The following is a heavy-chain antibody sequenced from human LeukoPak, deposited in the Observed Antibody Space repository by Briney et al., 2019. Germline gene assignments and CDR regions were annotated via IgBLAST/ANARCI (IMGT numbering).Heavy chain of an antibody. CDR3: AKGISGAVVTPGPFDY. CDR2: ISCSGGST. J-gene: IGHJ4*02. D-gene: IGHD4-23*01. Sequence: AGGSLRLSCAASGFTFSSYAMSWVRQAPGKGLEWVSAISCSGGSTYYADSVKGRFTISRDNSKNTLYLQMSSLRAEDTAVYYCAKGISGAVVTPGPFDYWGQGTLVTVSS. CDR1: GFTFSSYA. V-gene: IGHV3-23*01.